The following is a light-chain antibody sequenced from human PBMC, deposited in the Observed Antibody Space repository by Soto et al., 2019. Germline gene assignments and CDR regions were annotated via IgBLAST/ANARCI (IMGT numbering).Light chain of an antibody. V-gene: IGKV1-27*01. CDR2: AAS. CDR1: QGISNY. CDR3: QEYKNAPLT. J-gene: IGKJ4*01. Sequence: DIQMTQSPSSLSASVGDRVTLTCRASQGISNYLAWYQQRPGKVPKLLIYAASTLQSGVPSRFSGSGSGADFTLTSSSLQPEDVATYYCQEYKNAPLTFGGGTKVEIK.